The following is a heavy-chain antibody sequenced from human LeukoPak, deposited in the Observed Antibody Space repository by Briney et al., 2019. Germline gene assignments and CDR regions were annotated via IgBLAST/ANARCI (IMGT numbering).Heavy chain of an antibody. V-gene: IGHV3-66*01. Sequence: GGSLRLSCAASGFTVSSNYMSWVRQAPGKGLEWVSGIYTGGSTYYAGSVKGRFTISRDNSKNTLYLQMNSLRAEDTAVYYCARNLYYYDSSGYYYYWGQGTLVTVSS. CDR2: IYTGGST. D-gene: IGHD3-22*01. J-gene: IGHJ4*02. CDR1: GFTVSSNY. CDR3: ARNLYYYDSSGYYYY.